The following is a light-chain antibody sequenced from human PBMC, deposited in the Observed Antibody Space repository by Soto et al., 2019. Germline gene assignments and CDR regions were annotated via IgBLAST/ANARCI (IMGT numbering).Light chain of an antibody. V-gene: IGKV1-5*01. CDR1: QNISSW. Sequence: DIQMTQSPSTLSPPVGDRATITCRASQNISSWLAWYQQKPGKAPTILIYGGSTVESGVPSRFSGSGSGTHFTRTISDLQPGDFATNCCLQYNTFAATFGQGTRLETK. CDR3: LQYNTFAAT. CDR2: GGS. J-gene: IGKJ5*01.